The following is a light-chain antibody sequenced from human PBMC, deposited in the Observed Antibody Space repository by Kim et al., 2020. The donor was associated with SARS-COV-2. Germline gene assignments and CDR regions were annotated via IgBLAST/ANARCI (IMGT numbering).Light chain of an antibody. CDR3: NSRDSNDYVV. J-gene: IGLJ2*01. CDR2: GKD. Sequence: ALGQTVRITCQGYCLRSYYATWYQQKPGQAPKVVIYGKDNRPSAVPDRFSGSSSGNTAYWTITGTQAGDEADYYCNSRDSNDYVVFGGGTKVTVL. CDR1: CLRSYY. V-gene: IGLV3-19*01.